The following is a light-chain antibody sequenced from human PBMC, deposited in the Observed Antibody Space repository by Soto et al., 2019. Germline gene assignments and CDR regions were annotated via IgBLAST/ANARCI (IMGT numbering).Light chain of an antibody. J-gene: IGKJ2*01. CDR3: QQYYSTPYT. CDR1: QSVLYSSNNKNY. V-gene: IGKV4-1*01. CDR2: WAS. Sequence: DIVMTQSPDSLAVSLGERATINCKSSQSVLYSSNNKNYLAWYQQKPGQPPKLLIYWASTREYGVPDRFSGSGSEADFSLSISRLQAEDVAVYYCQQYYSTPYTFGQVSKLEIK.